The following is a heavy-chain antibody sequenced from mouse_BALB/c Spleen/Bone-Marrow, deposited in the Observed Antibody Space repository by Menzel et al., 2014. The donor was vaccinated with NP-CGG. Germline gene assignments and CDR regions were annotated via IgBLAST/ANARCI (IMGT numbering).Heavy chain of an antibody. CDR3: ARHAYYDQTEVSFVY. CDR2: ISGDGRYT. V-gene: IGHV5-9-2*01. Sequence: EVKLVESGGGLVKSGGPLKLSCAASGFSFSIYGMSWDRQTPEKRLEWVATISGDGRYTFYSDSVKGRFTISRDNAKNNLYLQLSSLRSEDTALYYCARHAYYDQTEVSFVYWGQGTLVTVSA. D-gene: IGHD2-4*01. J-gene: IGHJ3*01. CDR1: GFSFSIYG.